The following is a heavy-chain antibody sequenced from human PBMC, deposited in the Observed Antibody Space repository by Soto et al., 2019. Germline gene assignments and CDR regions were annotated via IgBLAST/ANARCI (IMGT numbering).Heavy chain of an antibody. CDR2: NGGSGIST. V-gene: IGHV3-23*01. Sequence: PGGSLRLSCVGSGFMLSNYAMSWVRQAPGKGLEWVSANGGSGISTYYAESVKGRFTISRDNSKNTLHLQMNSLRAEDTAIYYCARTRWTSGYWFEYWGQGTLVTVSS. CDR3: ARTRWTSGYWFEY. CDR1: GFMLSNYA. D-gene: IGHD3-22*01. J-gene: IGHJ4*02.